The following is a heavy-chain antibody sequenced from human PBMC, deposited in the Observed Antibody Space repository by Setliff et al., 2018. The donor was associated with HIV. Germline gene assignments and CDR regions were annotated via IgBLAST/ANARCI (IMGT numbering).Heavy chain of an antibody. D-gene: IGHD3-22*01. Sequence: SETLSLTCSVSGGSINRGTYYWTWIRQSAGKGLEWIGHIYITGDTDYNPSLKSRVTISVDTSKNQFSLTLTSVTATDTAVYYCARYYYDRSGTLYAFDIWGQGTMVTVSS. CDR3: ARYYYDRSGTLYAFDI. J-gene: IGHJ3*02. V-gene: IGHV4-61*09. CDR1: GGSINRGTYY. CDR2: IYITGDT.